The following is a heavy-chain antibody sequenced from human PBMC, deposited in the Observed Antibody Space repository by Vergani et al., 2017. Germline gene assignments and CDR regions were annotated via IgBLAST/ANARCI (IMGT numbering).Heavy chain of an antibody. Sequence: QVQLVESGGGVVQRGRSLRLSCAASGFTFNQYGLHWVRQAPGKGLEWVAFTWLNGNNKQYADSVKCRFTISRDNSKSTKYLQMNSLRDEDTGVYYCARDLRLLYNRFYPWGQGTLVTVSS. J-gene: IGHJ5*02. CDR1: GFTFNQYG. CDR2: TWLNGNNK. V-gene: IGHV3-33*01. D-gene: IGHD1-14*01. CDR3: ARDLRLLYNRFYP.